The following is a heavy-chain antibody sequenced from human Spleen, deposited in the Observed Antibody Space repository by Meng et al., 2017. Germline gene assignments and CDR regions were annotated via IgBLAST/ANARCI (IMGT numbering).Heavy chain of an antibody. V-gene: IGHV3-64*01. CDR2: ISSDGEST. CDR3: AKTPPRPRFLGFDYFDS. D-gene: IGHD3-3*01. Sequence: GESLKISCVASGFNFAVYDMFSLRQAPGRGLEYVSPISSDGESTSYANSVKGRFTASRDNSKNTLYLQMGSLRSEDMAVYYCAKTPPRPRFLGFDYFDSWGQGTLVTVSS. J-gene: IGHJ5*01. CDR1: GFNFAVYD.